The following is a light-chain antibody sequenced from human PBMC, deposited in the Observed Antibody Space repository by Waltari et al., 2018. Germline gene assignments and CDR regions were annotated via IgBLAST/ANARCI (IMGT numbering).Light chain of an antibody. Sequence: DIQMTQSPSSVSASVGDTVTITCRASQDISNQLTWYQQKPGKAPKFLIYDASTLESGVPSRFSGSGSGTDFTLTVRSLQPEDFATYYCQETNTFPITFGQGTKVELK. CDR3: QETNTFPIT. J-gene: IGKJ1*01. CDR1: QDISNQ. CDR2: DAS. V-gene: IGKV1D-12*01.